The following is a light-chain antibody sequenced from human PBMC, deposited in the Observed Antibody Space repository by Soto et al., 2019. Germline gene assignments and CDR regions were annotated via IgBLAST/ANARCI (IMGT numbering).Light chain of an antibody. CDR3: QPYNFWPLT. J-gene: IGKJ4*01. CDR1: QFITGN. V-gene: IGKV3-15*01. Sequence: EVVMTQSPVTLSVSPGERVVLSCRASQFITGNLAWYQRKPGQGPRLLIYGASTRATGIPARFSGSWSGTEFTLTISSLQSEDLGFYYCQPYNFWPLTFSGGTKVEIK. CDR2: GAS.